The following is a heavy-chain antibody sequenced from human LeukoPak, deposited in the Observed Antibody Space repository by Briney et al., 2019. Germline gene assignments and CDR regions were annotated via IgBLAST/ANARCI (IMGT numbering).Heavy chain of an antibody. CDR2: ISSGGSSI. Sequence: GGSLRVSCAVSGFTFSDYHMSWIRQAPGKGLEWVSYISSGGSSISHADSVKGRFTISRDNAENSLYLQMNSLRAEDTAVYYCARRPAAGRCFDYWGQGTLVTISS. D-gene: IGHD6-13*01. J-gene: IGHJ4*02. CDR1: GFTFSDYH. V-gene: IGHV3-11*01. CDR3: ARRPAAGRCFDY.